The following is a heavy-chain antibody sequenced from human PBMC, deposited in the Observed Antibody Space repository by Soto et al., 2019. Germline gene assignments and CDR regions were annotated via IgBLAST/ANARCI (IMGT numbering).Heavy chain of an antibody. CDR2: LKNKADGYTA. CDR3: PRRAESRREFDY. CDR1: GFTSSDHY. Sequence: EVQLVESGGGLVQPGGSLRLSCAASGFTSSDHYMEWVRQAPGKGLEWVGRLKNKADGYTAECAASVKGRFTVSGDDSMNFLFLQMNSLKTEDTAVYYCPRRAESRREFDYWGRGTLVTVSS. J-gene: IGHJ4*02. V-gene: IGHV3-72*01.